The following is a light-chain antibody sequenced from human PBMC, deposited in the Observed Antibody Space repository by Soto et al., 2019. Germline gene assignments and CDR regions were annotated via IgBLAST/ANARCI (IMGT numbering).Light chain of an antibody. V-gene: IGKV3-15*01. J-gene: IGKJ1*01. Sequence: EIVMTQSPATLSVSPGERATLSCRASQSVSSNLAWYQQKPGQAPRLLIYGASTRATGIPARFSGSGSGTKFTLTISSXQSEDFAVYHCQQYNNWPRTFGQGTKVDIK. CDR2: GAS. CDR3: QQYNNWPRT. CDR1: QSVSSN.